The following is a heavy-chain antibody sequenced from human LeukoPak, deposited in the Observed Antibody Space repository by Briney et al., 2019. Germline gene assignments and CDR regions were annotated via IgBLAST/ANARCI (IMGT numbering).Heavy chain of an antibody. Sequence: SETLSLTWTVSGGSISSYYWSWIRQPPGKGLERIGYIYTSGSTNYNPSLKSRVTISVDTSKNQFSLKLSSVTAADTAVYYCARGTITMVRGVIIPDYMDVWGKGTTVTVSS. J-gene: IGHJ6*03. CDR1: GGSISSYY. V-gene: IGHV4-4*08. CDR3: ARGTITMVRGVIIPDYMDV. D-gene: IGHD3-10*01. CDR2: IYTSGST.